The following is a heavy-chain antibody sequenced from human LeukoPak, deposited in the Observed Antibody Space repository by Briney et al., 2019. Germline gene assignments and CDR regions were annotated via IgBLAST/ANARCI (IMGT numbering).Heavy chain of an antibody. V-gene: IGHV1-69*04. CDR1: GGTFSSYA. J-gene: IGHJ5*02. Sequence: SVKVSCKASGGTFSSYAISWVRQAPGQGLEWMGRIIPILGIANYAQKLQGRVTMTTDTSTSTAYMELRSLRSDDTAVYYCARDQGSKRNWFDPWGQGTLVTVSS. D-gene: IGHD2-15*01. CDR2: IIPILGIA. CDR3: ARDQGSKRNWFDP.